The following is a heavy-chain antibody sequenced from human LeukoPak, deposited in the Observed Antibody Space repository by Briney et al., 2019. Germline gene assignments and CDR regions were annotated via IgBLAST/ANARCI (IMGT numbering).Heavy chain of an antibody. J-gene: IGHJ6*02. CDR1: GFTFSSYS. D-gene: IGHD1-7*01. CDR2: ISSSSSYI. Sequence: KPGGSLRLSCAASGFTFSSYSMNWVRQAPGKGLEWVSSISSSSSYIYYADSVKGRFTISRDNAKNSLYLQMNSLRAEDTAVYYCARVGTPGITGTTGTERGIGPYYYYYGMDVWGQGTTVTVSS. CDR3: ARVGTPGITGTTGTERGIGPYYYYYGMDV. V-gene: IGHV3-21*01.